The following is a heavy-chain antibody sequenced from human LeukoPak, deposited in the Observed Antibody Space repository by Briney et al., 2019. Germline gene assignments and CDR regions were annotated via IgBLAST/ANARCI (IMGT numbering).Heavy chain of an antibody. Sequence: GASVKVSCKASGYTFTSYGISWVRQAPGQGLEWMGWISAYNGNANYAQKLQGRVTMTRNTSISTAYMELSSLRSEDTAVYYCARRSSGGYWGQGTLVTVSS. D-gene: IGHD4-23*01. V-gene: IGHV1-18*01. CDR3: ARRSSGGY. J-gene: IGHJ4*02. CDR1: GYTFTSYG. CDR2: ISAYNGNA.